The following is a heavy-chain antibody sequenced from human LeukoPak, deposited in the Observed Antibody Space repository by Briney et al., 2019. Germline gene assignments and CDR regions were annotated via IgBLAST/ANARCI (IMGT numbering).Heavy chain of an antibody. V-gene: IGHV3-21*04. CDR1: GFTSSSYS. CDR3: AKVLSLRHFDWVLYIDH. J-gene: IGHJ4*02. Sequence: GGSLRLSCAASGFTSSSYSMNWVRQAPGKGLEWVSSISSSSSYIYYADSVKGRFTISRDNSKNTLYLQMNSLRAEDTAVYYCAKVLSLRHFDWVLYIDHWGQGTLVTVSS. D-gene: IGHD3-9*01. CDR2: ISSSSSYI.